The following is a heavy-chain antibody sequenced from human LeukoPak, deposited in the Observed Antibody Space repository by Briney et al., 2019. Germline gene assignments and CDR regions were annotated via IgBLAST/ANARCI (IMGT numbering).Heavy chain of an antibody. CDR3: ARDNIRWFGELPDY. Sequence: KTSETLSLTCTVSGGSISSSSYYWGWIRQPPGKGLEWIGSIYYSGSTYYNPSLKSRVTISVDTSKNQFSLKLSSVTAADTAVYYCARDNIRWFGELPDYWGQGTLVTVSS. V-gene: IGHV4-39*07. J-gene: IGHJ4*02. CDR1: GGSISSSSYY. CDR2: IYYSGST. D-gene: IGHD3-10*01.